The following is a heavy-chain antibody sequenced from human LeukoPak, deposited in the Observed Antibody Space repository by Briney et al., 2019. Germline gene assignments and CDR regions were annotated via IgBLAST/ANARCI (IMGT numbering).Heavy chain of an antibody. Sequence: GGSLRLSCAASGFTFSSYSMNWVRQAPGKGLEWVSSISGPSTHIYYADSVKGRFTISRDNAHNSLYLQMNSLRAEDTAVYYCTRGSEWSSGVSDYWGQGTLVTVSS. J-gene: IGHJ4*02. V-gene: IGHV3-21*01. CDR2: ISGPSTHI. D-gene: IGHD3-3*01. CDR3: TRGSEWSSGVSDY. CDR1: GFTFSSYS.